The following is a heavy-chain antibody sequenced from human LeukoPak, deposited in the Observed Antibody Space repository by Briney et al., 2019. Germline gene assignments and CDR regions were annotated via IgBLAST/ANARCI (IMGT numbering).Heavy chain of an antibody. CDR2: INPNSGGT. D-gene: IGHD2-2*01. Sequence: ASVKVSCKASGYTFTGYYMHWVRQAPGQGLEWMGWINPNSGGTNYAQKFQGRVTMTRDTSISTAYMELSRLRSDDTAVYYCAREEGYCSSTSCSAPFDYWGKGTLVTVSS. J-gene: IGHJ4*02. V-gene: IGHV1-2*02. CDR1: GYTFTGYY. CDR3: AREEGYCSSTSCSAPFDY.